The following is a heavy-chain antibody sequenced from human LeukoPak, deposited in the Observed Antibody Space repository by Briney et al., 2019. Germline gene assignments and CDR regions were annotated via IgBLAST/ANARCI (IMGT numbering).Heavy chain of an antibody. CDR3: ARRTTYYDFWSGDDAFDI. J-gene: IGHJ3*02. V-gene: IGHV4-39*01. CDR1: GGSISSSSYY. D-gene: IGHD3-3*01. Sequence: PSETLSLTCTVSGGSISSSSYYWGWIRQPPGKGLEWIGSIYYSGSTYYNPSLKSRVTISVDTSKNQFSLKLSSVTAADTAVYYCARRTTYYDFWSGDDAFDIWGQGTMVTVSS. CDR2: IYYSGST.